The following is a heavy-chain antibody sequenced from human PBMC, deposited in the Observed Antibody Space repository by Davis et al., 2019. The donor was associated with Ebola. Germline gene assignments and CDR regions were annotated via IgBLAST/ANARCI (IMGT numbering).Heavy chain of an antibody. CDR2: ITSSGGST. Sequence: PGGSLRLSCAASGFTFSSYAMTWARQVPGKGLEWVSAITSSGGSTYYGDSVKGRFTISRDNSKNTLYLQMNSLRVDDTAVYYCATDPYGGNPQSADYWGQGSLVTVSS. CDR1: GFTFSSYA. CDR3: ATDPYGGNPQSADY. D-gene: IGHD3-16*01. V-gene: IGHV3-23*01. J-gene: IGHJ4*02.